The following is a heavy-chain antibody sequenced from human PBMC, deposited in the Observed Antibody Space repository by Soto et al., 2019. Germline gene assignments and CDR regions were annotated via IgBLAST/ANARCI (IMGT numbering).Heavy chain of an antibody. CDR2: IYSGGST. Sequence: EVQLVESGGGLVQPGGSLRLSCAASGVTVSSNYMSWVRQAPGKGLEWVSVIYSGGSTYYADSVKGRFTISRDNSKTTLYLQMNSLRAEHTAVYYCARDFYYHGSGAMGGYFDYWGQGTLVTVSS. D-gene: IGHD3-10*01. CDR3: ARDFYYHGSGAMGGYFDY. CDR1: GVTVSSNY. J-gene: IGHJ4*02. V-gene: IGHV3-66*01.